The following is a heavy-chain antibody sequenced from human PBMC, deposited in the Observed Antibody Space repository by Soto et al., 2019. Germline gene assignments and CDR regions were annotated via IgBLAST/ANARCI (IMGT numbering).Heavy chain of an antibody. CDR3: TTLIGGAVAAAGTGNVDY. D-gene: IGHD6-13*01. CDR1: GFTFSNAW. CDR2: IKSKTDGGTT. Sequence: PGGSLRLSCAASGFTFSNAWMNWVRQAPGKGLEWVGRIKSKTDGGTTDYAAPVKGRFTISRDDSKNTLYLQMNSLKTEDTAVYYCTTLIGGAVAAAGTGNVDYWGQGTLVTVSS. J-gene: IGHJ4*02. V-gene: IGHV3-15*07.